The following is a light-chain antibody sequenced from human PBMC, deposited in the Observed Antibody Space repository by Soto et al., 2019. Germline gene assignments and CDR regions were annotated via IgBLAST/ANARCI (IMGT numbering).Light chain of an antibody. J-gene: IGLJ2*01. V-gene: IGLV2-8*01. CDR1: SSDVGGYNY. CDR3: SSYAGSDNLI. CDR2: EVS. Sequence: QSALTQPPSASGSPGQSVTISCTGSSSDVGGYNYVSWYQQHPGKAPKLMIYEVSKRPSGVPDRFSGSKSGNTASLTVSGVQTEDEADYYSSSYAGSDNLIFGGGTKLTVL.